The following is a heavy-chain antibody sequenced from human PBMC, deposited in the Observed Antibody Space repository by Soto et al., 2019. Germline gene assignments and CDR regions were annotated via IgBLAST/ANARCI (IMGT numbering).Heavy chain of an antibody. CDR1: GGSISSSSHY. CDR3: ARHGYTSGRTYFDY. J-gene: IGHJ4*02. Sequence: SETLSLTCTVPGGSISSSSHYWGWIRQPPGKGLEWIGSIYDRGSTYSNPSLKSRLTTSLDTSKNQFSLKLTSVTAADTAVYYCARHGYTSGRTYFDYWGQGTLVTVSS. D-gene: IGHD6-19*01. V-gene: IGHV4-39*01. CDR2: IYDRGST.